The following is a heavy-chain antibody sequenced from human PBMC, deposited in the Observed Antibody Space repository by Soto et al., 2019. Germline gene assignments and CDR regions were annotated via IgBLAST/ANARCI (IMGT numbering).Heavy chain of an antibody. D-gene: IGHD5-12*01. Sequence: GGSLRLSCAASGFTFSDHYMNWVRQAPGKGLEWVGRSRDKVHSHTTEYAASVKGRFTISRGDSENSLYLQMNSLKTEDTAVYYCARGVVSTGYFDYWGQGTLVTVSS. CDR2: SRDKVHSHTT. CDR3: ARGVVSTGYFDY. J-gene: IGHJ4*02. CDR1: GFTFSDHY. V-gene: IGHV3-72*01.